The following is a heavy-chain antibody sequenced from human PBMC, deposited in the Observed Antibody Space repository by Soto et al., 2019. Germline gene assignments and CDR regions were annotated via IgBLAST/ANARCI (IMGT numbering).Heavy chain of an antibody. CDR1: GYSFTNYG. CDR2: ISAHNGNT. Sequence: QVQLVQSGSEVRKPGASVKVSCKTSGYSFTNYGITWVRQVPGQGLEWMGWISAHNGNTKFAQQLQDRVTMSTDTSTTTAYMELRSLRSDDPAEYFCARFGEVRPISHYYQAGMDVWGQGTTVTVSS. J-gene: IGHJ6*02. V-gene: IGHV1-18*04. CDR3: ARFGEVRPISHYYQAGMDV. D-gene: IGHD3-16*01.